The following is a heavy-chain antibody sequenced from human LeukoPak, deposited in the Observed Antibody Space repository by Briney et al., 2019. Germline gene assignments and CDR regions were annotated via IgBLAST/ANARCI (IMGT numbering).Heavy chain of an antibody. CDR2: IRYDGSNK. CDR1: GFTFSNYG. D-gene: IGHD3-22*01. V-gene: IGHV3-30*02. J-gene: IGHJ3*02. CDR3: TRGLFLSGYLDAFDI. Sequence: GGSLRLSCAASGFTFSNYGMHWVRQAPGKGLEWVAFIRYDGSNKYYADSVKGRCTISRDGSKNTLYLQMNSLRVEDTAVYYCTRGLFLSGYLDAFDIWGQGTVVTVSS.